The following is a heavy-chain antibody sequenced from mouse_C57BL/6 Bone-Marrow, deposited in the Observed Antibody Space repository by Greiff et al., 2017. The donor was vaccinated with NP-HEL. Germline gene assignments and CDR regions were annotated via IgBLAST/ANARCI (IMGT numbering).Heavy chain of an antibody. D-gene: IGHD1-1*01. V-gene: IGHV1-50*01. J-gene: IGHJ4*01. CDR2: IDPSDSYT. CDR3: ASYGSSFYAMDY. CDR1: GYTFTSYW. Sequence: QVQLQQPGAELVKPGASVKLSCKASGYTFTSYWMQWVKQRPGQGLEWIGEIDPSDSYTTYNQKFKGKATLTVDTSSSTAYMQLSILTSEDSSVYYCASYGSSFYAMDYWGQGTSVTVSS.